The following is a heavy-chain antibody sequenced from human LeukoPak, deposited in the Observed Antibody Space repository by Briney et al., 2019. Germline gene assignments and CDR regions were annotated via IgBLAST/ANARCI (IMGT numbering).Heavy chain of an antibody. V-gene: IGHV3-21*01. CDR2: ISSSSSYI. CDR3: ARGRVPNWFDP. J-gene: IGHJ5*02. CDR1: GFTFSSYS. Sequence: GGSLRLSCAASGFTFSSYSMNWVRQAPGKGLEWVSSISSSSSYIYYADSVKGQFTISRDNAKNSLYLQMNSLRAEDTAVYYCARGRVPNWFDPWGQGTLVTVSS.